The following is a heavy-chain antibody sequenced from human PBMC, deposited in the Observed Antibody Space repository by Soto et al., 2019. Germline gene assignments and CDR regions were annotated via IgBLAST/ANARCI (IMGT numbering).Heavy chain of an antibody. D-gene: IGHD6-13*01. V-gene: IGHV3-23*01. Sequence: GGSLRLSCAASGFTFSSYAMSWVRQAPGKGLEWVSAISGSGGSTYYADSVKGRFTISRENSKNTMYLQMNSLRAEDTAVYYCAKGSPGYSSSPEYFQHWGQGTLVTVSS. J-gene: IGHJ1*01. CDR1: GFTFSSYA. CDR3: AKGSPGYSSSPEYFQH. CDR2: ISGSGGST.